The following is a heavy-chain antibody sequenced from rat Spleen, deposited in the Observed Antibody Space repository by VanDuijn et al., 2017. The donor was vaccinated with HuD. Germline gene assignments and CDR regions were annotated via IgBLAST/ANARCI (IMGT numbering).Heavy chain of an antibody. D-gene: IGHD1-4*01. CDR2: ISYDGSST. CDR3: ARHELPGYNWFAY. V-gene: IGHV5-29*01. CDR1: GFTFSNYG. J-gene: IGHJ3*01. Sequence: EVQLVESGGGLVQPGRSLKLSCAASGFTFSNYGMAWVRQAPTKGLEWVATISYDGSSTYYRDSVKGRFTISRDNAKSTLYLQMDSLRSEDTATYYCARHELPGYNWFAYWGQGTLVTVSS.